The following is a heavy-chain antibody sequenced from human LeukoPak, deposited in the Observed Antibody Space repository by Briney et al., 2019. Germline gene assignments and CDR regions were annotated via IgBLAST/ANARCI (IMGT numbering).Heavy chain of an antibody. Sequence: GESLKISCKGSAYSFTNYWIGWVRQMPGKGLECMGIIYPGDSDTRYSPSSRAQVTISADKSISTAYLQWSSLKASDTAMYYCARQRSTAYYDSSGLPYDAFDIWGQGTMVTVSS. V-gene: IGHV5-51*01. D-gene: IGHD3-22*01. CDR2: IYPGDSDT. CDR1: AYSFTNYW. CDR3: ARQRSTAYYDSSGLPYDAFDI. J-gene: IGHJ3*02.